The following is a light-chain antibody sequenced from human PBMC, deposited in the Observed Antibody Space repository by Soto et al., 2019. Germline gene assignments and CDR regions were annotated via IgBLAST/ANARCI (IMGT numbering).Light chain of an antibody. V-gene: IGKV3-15*01. J-gene: IGKJ2*01. CDR1: QNLSRN. CDR2: YAS. Sequence: EMVMTQSPATLSVSPGERATLSCRASQNLSRNLAWYQQQPGQAPRLLIFYASTKATGIPARFSGSGSGTEFPITIRRLQAEDFAVYYCQQYDKWPHTFGQGTKLEIK. CDR3: QQYDKWPHT.